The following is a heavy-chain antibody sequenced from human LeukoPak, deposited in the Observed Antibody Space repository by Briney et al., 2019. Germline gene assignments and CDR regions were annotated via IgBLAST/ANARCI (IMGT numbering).Heavy chain of an antibody. V-gene: IGHV4-59*12. D-gene: IGHD1-26*01. Sequence: SETLSLTCTVSGGSFSAYYWTWFRQPPGKELEWIGYIYYTGSTNCNPSLKSRVTISVDTSNYQFSLKLSSVTAADTAVYYCARGTRIVGAKHWGQGTLVTVSS. J-gene: IGHJ4*02. CDR2: IYYTGST. CDR3: ARGTRIVGAKH. CDR1: GGSFSAYY.